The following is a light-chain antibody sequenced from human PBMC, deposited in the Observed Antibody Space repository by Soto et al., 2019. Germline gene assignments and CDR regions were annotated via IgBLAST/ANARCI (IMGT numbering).Light chain of an antibody. CDR1: QSVSSN. Sequence: EVVMAQSPTIKSVSPGERATLSRRASQSVSSNLAWYQQKPGQAPRLLIYGASTRATGIPARFSGSGSGTEFTLTISSLQSEDFAVYYCQQYNNWPPAWTFGQGTKV. CDR2: GAS. J-gene: IGKJ1*01. V-gene: IGKV3-15*01. CDR3: QQYNNWPPAWT.